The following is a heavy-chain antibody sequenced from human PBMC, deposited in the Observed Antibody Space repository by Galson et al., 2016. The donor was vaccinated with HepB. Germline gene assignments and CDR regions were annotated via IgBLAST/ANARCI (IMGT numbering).Heavy chain of an antibody. CDR2: ITSSSATI. CDR3: ARRFNGWETDAFDL. D-gene: IGHD6-19*01. Sequence: SLRLSCAASEFTFSAYSMNWVRQAPGKGLEWVSIITSSSATIYYADSVKGRFTVSRDDGKKSMYLQMNSLRDEDKAVYYCARRFNGWETDAFDLWGQGTMVTVSS. J-gene: IGHJ3*01. V-gene: IGHV3-48*02. CDR1: EFTFSAYS.